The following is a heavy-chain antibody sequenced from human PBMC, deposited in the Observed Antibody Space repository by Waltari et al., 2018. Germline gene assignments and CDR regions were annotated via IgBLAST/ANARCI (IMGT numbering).Heavy chain of an antibody. CDR3: SDPPSDF. J-gene: IGHJ4*02. Sequence: EVQLVESGGGLVQPGGSLRPAWKASGFTYSNHWRSWVRQAPGKVLEWVASIKEDGSETNYVESVKGRFTISRDNARNSLYLQMNSLRAEDTAVYYCSDPPSDFWGQGKLVIVSS. V-gene: IGHV3-7*03. D-gene: IGHD2-21*01. CDR1: GFTYSNHW. CDR2: IKEDGSET.